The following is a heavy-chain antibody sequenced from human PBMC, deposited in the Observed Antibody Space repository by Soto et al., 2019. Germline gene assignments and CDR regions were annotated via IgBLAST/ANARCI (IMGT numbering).Heavy chain of an antibody. Sequence: SETLSLTCAVSGGSISSGGYYWSWIRQHPGKGLEWIGYIYYSGSTYYNPSLKSRVTISVDTSKNQFSLKLSSVTAADTAVYYCARVILLFRFGQNYYFDYWGQGTLVTAPQ. CDR1: GGSISSGGYY. J-gene: IGHJ4*02. CDR2: IYYSGST. CDR3: ARVILLFRFGQNYYFDY. D-gene: IGHD2-21*02. V-gene: IGHV4-31*11.